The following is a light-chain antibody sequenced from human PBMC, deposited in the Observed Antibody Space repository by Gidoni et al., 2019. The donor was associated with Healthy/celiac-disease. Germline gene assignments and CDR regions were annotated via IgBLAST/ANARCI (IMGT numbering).Light chain of an antibody. CDR2: DAS. CDR1: QIVSSN. CDR3: QQYNNCPPWT. J-gene: IGKJ1*01. Sequence: IVMTQSQATLSVSPGERATLSCRDSQIVSSNLAWYQQKPRQAPRLLIYDASTMVTGMPARFSGSGSGREFTLTISSLQSEDVAVYYCQQYNNCPPWTFGQGTKVEIK. V-gene: IGKV3-15*01.